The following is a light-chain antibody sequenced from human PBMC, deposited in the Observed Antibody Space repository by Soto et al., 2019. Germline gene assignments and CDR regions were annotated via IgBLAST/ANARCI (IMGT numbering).Light chain of an antibody. J-gene: IGKJ4*01. CDR3: QHYNNYLLT. CDR1: QTISSW. CDR2: KAS. V-gene: IGKV1-5*03. Sequence: DIQMTQSPSTLSPSVGDRVIITCRASQTISSWLAWYQQKPGKAPKLLIYKASSLESGVPSRFSGSGSGTDFTLTISSLQPDDFATYYCQHYNNYLLTFGGGTKVEIK.